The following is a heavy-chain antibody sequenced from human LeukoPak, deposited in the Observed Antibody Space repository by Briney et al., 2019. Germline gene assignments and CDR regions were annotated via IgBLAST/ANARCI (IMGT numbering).Heavy chain of an antibody. CDR2: ISYDGSNK. Sequence: GGSLRLSCAASGYTFSSYAMHWVRQAPGKGLEWVAVISYDGSNKYYADSVKGRFTISRDNSKNTLYVQMNSLRAEDTAVYYCAKEGYSRGYYSYYYMDVWGKGTTVTISS. CDR3: AKEGYSRGYYSYYYMDV. J-gene: IGHJ6*03. D-gene: IGHD6-13*01. CDR1: GYTFSSYA. V-gene: IGHV3-30*04.